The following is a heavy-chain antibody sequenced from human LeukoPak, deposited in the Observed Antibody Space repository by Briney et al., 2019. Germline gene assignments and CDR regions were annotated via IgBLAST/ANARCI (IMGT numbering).Heavy chain of an antibody. CDR2: ISGSGTGP. J-gene: IGHJ4*02. D-gene: IGHD3-10*01. V-gene: IGHV3-23*01. CDR1: GLTFSNYA. Sequence: GGSLRLSCAASGLTFSNYAMTWVRQAPGKGLELVSAISGSGTGPYYADSVRGRFTISRDNSKNTLYLQMSSLRAEDTAIYYCVRVFGSGSGKYYADYWGQGTLVTVSS. CDR3: VRVFGSGSGKYYADY.